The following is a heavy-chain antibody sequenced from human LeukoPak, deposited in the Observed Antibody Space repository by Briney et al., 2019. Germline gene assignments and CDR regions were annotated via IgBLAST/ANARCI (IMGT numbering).Heavy chain of an antibody. J-gene: IGHJ4*02. CDR2: INPNSGGT. CDR1: GYTFTGYY. D-gene: IGHD3-16*02. V-gene: IGHV1-2*02. CDR3: ARGFYVWGSYRSPPFDY. Sequence: ASVKVSRKASGYTFTGYYMHWVRQAPGQGLEWMGWINPNSGGTNYAQKFQGRVTMTRDTSISTAYMELSRLRSDDTAVYYCARGFYVWGSYRSPPFDYWGQGTLVTVSS.